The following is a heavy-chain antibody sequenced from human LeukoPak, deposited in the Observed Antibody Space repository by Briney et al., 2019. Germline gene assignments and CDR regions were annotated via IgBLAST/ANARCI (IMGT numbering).Heavy chain of an antibody. CDR3: ARDPRTVRI. J-gene: IGHJ4*02. CDR2: ISSSSSYI. V-gene: IGHV3-21*01. Sequence: PGGSLRLSCTVSGFSLSSYALSWVRRAPGKGLEWVSSISSSSSYIYYADSVKGRFTISRDNAKNSLYLQMNSLRAEDTAVYYCARDPRTVRIWGQGTLVTVSS. CDR1: GFSLSSYA. D-gene: IGHD1-1*01.